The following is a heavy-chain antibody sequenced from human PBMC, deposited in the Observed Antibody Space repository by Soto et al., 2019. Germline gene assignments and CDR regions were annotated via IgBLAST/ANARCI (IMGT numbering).Heavy chain of an antibody. V-gene: IGHV4-59*01. CDR3: ARDRRDGSRRYFEF. Sequence: SETLSLTCTVSGVSITSYFWSWIRQTPGKGLDWIGSISFSGATYSNPSLKGRAALSVDTSENHLSLTLNSVTSADTAVYFCARDRRDGSRRYFEFWG. CDR2: ISFSGAT. CDR1: GVSITSYF. J-gene: IGHJ3*01. D-gene: IGHD5-18*01.